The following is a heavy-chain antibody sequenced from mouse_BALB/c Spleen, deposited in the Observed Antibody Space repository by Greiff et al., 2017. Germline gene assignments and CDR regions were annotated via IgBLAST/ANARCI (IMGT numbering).Heavy chain of an antibody. CDR2: IDPETGGT. D-gene: IGHD2-14*01. Sequence: QVQLKQSGAELVRPGASVTLSCKASGYTFTDYEMHWVKQTPVHGLEWIGAIDPETGGTAYNQKFKGKATLTADKSSSTAYMELRSLTSEDSAVYYCTREDYRYGDWGQGTLVTVSA. V-gene: IGHV1-15*01. CDR3: TREDYRYGD. CDR1: GYTFTDYE. J-gene: IGHJ3*01.